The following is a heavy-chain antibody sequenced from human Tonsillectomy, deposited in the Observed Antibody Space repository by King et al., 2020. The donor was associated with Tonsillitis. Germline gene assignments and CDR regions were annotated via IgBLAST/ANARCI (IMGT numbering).Heavy chain of an antibody. CDR2: IYYSGST. V-gene: IGHV4-59*01. CDR3: ARGRTRVAVT. D-gene: IGHD6-19*01. J-gene: IGHJ5*02. CDR1: GGSISSYY. Sequence: QLQESGPGLVKPSETLSLTCTVSGGSISSYYWSWIRQPPGKGLEWIGDIYYSGSTNYNPSLKSRVTISVDTSKNQFSLKLSSVTAADTAVYYCARGRTRVAVTWGQGTLVTVSS.